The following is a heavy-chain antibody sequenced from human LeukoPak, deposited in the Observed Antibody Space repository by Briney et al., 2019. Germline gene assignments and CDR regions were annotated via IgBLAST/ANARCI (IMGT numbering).Heavy chain of an antibody. Sequence: GSLRLSCAASRFIFSSYNMNWVRQAPGKGLEWVSYISDSSSYTYYADSVKGRFTISRDNAKNSLYLQMNSLRAEDTAVYYCARSAPWAAWFGELLKPYYYYYGMDVWGQGTTVTVSS. CDR1: RFIFSSYN. V-gene: IGHV3-21*01. D-gene: IGHD3-10*01. CDR2: ISDSSSYT. CDR3: ARSAPWAAWFGELLKPYYYYYGMDV. J-gene: IGHJ6*02.